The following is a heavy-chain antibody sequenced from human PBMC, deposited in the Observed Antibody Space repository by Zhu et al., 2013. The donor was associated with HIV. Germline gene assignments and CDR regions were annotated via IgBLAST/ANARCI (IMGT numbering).Heavy chain of an antibody. J-gene: IGHJ6*02. Sequence: QVQLVQSGAEVKKPGASVKVSCKASGYTFTSYGISWVRQAPGQGLEWMGWISAYNGNTNYAQKLQGRVTMTTDTSTSTAYMELRSLRSDDTAVYYCARVNRYRQQYFDWLSIYYYGMDVWGRRDHGHRLL. CDR1: GYTFTSYG. D-gene: IGHD3-9*01. V-gene: IGHV1-18*04. CDR3: ARVNRYRQQYFDWLSIYYYGMDV. CDR2: ISAYNGNT.